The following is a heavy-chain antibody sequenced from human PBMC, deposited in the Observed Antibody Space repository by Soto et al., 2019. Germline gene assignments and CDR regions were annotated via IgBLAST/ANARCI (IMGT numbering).Heavy chain of an antibody. J-gene: IGHJ6*02. Sequence: GGSLRLSCASSGFTFTNAWMNLVRQAPGKGPEWVGRIKSKGAGGTTEYAAPVKGRFTISRDDSRNTLYLQMDSLKTDDTAVYYCATCPLVTLYGMDVWGQGTTVTVSS. CDR1: GFTFTNAW. CDR2: IKSKGAGGTT. V-gene: IGHV3-15*07. D-gene: IGHD2-15*01. CDR3: ATCPLVTLYGMDV.